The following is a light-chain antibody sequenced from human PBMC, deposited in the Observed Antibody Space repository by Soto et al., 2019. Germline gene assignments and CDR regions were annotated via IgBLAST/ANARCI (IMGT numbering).Light chain of an antibody. CDR1: QSVSRT. CDR3: QQSKNWPPT. Sequence: EIVMTQSPATLSVSPGERATLSCRASQSVSRTLAWYQQKPGQAPRLLIYGASTRATGIPARFSGSGSGTEFTLTISSLQSEDSALYFCQQSKNWPPTFGGGTKVEI. V-gene: IGKV3-15*01. CDR2: GAS. J-gene: IGKJ4*01.